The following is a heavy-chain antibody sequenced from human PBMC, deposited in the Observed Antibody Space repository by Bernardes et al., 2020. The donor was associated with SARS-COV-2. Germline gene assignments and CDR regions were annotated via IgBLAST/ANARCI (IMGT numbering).Heavy chain of an antibody. D-gene: IGHD3-22*01. CDR1: GGSISNYY. Sequence: SETLSLTCTVSGGSISNYYWTWIRQPPGKGLEWIGYIYYSGSTNYNPSLKSRVTISVDTSKNQFSLWLSSVTAADTAVYYCAGGKFYYDSSGLNWFDPWGQGALVTVSS. V-gene: IGHV4-59*01. CDR2: IYYSGST. CDR3: AGGKFYYDSSGLNWFDP. J-gene: IGHJ5*02.